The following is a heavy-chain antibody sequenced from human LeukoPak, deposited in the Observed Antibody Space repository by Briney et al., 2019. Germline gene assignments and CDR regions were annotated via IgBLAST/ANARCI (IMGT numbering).Heavy chain of an antibody. J-gene: IGHJ4*02. D-gene: IGHD5-12*01. CDR2: ISSSSSYI. CDR3: VRDGGVSGYDLLDY. Sequence: NPGGSLRLSCAASGFTFSSYSMNWVRQAPGKGLEWVSSISSSSSYIYYADSVKGRFTISRDNAKNSLYLQMNSLRAEDTAVYYCVRDGGVSGYDLLDYWGQGTLVTVSS. V-gene: IGHV3-21*01. CDR1: GFTFSSYS.